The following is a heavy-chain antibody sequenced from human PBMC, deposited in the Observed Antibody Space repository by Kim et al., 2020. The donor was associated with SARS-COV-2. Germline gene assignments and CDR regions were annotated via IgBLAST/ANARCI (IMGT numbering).Heavy chain of an antibody. CDR2: IYYSGST. V-gene: IGHV4-59*08. D-gene: IGHD5-12*01. Sequence: SETLSLTCTVSGGSISSYYWSWIRQPPGKGLEWIGYIYYSGSTNYNPSLKSRVTISVDTSKNQFSLKLSSVTAADTAVYYCARLPRGWLQPHEKPHFDYWGQGTLVTVSS. CDR1: GGSISSYY. J-gene: IGHJ4*02. CDR3: ARLPRGWLQPHEKPHFDY.